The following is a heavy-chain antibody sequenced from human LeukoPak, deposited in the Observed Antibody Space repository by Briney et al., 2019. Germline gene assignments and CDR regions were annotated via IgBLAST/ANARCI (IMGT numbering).Heavy chain of an antibody. V-gene: IGHV4-34*01. Sequence: SETLSPTCAVYGGSFSGYYWSWIRQPPGKGLEWIGEINHSGSTNYNPSLKSRVTISVDTSKNQFSLRLSSLTAADTALYYCARDRKYYYHMDVWGKGTTVTVSS. CDR3: ARDRKYYYHMDV. D-gene: IGHD1-14*01. CDR2: INHSGST. CDR1: GGSFSGYY. J-gene: IGHJ6*03.